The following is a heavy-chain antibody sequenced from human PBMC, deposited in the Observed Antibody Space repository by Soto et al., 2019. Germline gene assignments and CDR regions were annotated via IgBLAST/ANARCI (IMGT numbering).Heavy chain of an antibody. Sequence: GASVKVSCKASGGTFSSYAISWVRQAPGQGLEWMGGIIPIFGTANYAQKFQGRVTITADESTSTAYMELSSLRSEDTAVYYCAREGLGIGVGSFDYWGQGTLVTVSS. V-gene: IGHV1-69*13. D-gene: IGHD7-27*01. CDR3: AREGLGIGVGSFDY. CDR1: GGTFSSYA. CDR2: IIPIFGTA. J-gene: IGHJ4*02.